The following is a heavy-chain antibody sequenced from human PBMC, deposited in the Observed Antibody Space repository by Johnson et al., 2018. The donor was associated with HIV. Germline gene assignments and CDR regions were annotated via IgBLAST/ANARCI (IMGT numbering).Heavy chain of an antibody. Sequence: VQLVESGGGLVQPGGSLRLSCAASGFTFSSYWMSWVRQAPGKGLEWVANIKQDGSENYYADSVKGRFTISRDNSKNTLYLKMNSLRAEDTAIYYCAKDGMVAGSGGPDAFDIWGQGTMVTVSS. CDR3: AKDGMVAGSGGPDAFDI. CDR2: IKQDGSEN. J-gene: IGHJ3*02. D-gene: IGHD6-19*01. CDR1: GFTFSSYW. V-gene: IGHV3-7*01.